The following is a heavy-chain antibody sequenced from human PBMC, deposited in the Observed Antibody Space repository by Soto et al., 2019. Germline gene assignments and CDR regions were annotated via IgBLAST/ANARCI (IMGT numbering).Heavy chain of an antibody. J-gene: IGHJ3*01. CDR2: LYVVDGS. V-gene: IGHV3-53*01. Sequence: PGGSLRLSCAASGLTVSGKKYVAWVRQAPGKGLEWVSALYVVDGSFYSDSVKGRFTTSSDSSKTTVYLQMNDLRPADTAVYYCATWHEREHAYDVWGQGTTITVSS. CDR3: ATWHEREHAYDV. D-gene: IGHD1-1*01. CDR1: GLTVSGKKY.